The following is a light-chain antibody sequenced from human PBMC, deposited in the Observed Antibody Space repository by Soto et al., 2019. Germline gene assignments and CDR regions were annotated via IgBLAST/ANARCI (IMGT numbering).Light chain of an antibody. Sequence: QSVLTQPPSVSAAPGQKVTISCSGSSSNIGHNYVSWYQQLPGTAPKLLIYENNKRPSGIPDRFSGSKSVTSATLGITGLQTGDEADYYCGTWDNSLSSYVFATGTKLTVL. J-gene: IGLJ1*01. CDR1: SSNIGHNY. CDR2: ENN. V-gene: IGLV1-51*02. CDR3: GTWDNSLSSYV.